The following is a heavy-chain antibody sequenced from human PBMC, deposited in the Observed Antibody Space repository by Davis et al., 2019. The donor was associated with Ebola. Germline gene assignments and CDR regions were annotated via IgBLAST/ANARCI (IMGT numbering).Heavy chain of an antibody. J-gene: IGHJ6*02. V-gene: IGHV6-1*01. D-gene: IGHD7-27*01. Sequence: HLQTLSLTRAISLLSLSSASWNWIRQSPSRGLEWLGRTYYKSKWYNDYAVSVKSRITINPDTSKNHFSLQLNSVTPDDTALYYCARGWLLGGMDVWGEGTTVTV. CDR3: ARGWLLGGMDV. CDR2: TYYKSKWYN. CDR1: LLSLSSAS.